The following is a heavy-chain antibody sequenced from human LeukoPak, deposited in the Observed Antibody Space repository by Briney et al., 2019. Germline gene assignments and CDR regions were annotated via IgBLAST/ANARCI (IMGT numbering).Heavy chain of an antibody. CDR3: ARDGKGYCSSTSCYAYWFDP. Sequence: ASVNVSCKASGYTFTSYGISWVRQAPGQGLEWMGWISAYNGNTNYAQKLQGRVTMTTDTSTSTAYMELRSLRSDDTAVYYCARDGKGYCSSTSCYAYWFDPWGQGTRVTVSS. D-gene: IGHD2-2*01. CDR2: ISAYNGNT. V-gene: IGHV1-18*04. J-gene: IGHJ5*02. CDR1: GYTFTSYG.